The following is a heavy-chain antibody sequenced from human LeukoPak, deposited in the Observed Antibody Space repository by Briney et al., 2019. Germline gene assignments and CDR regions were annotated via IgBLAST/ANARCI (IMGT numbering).Heavy chain of an antibody. Sequence: PGGSLRLSCAASGFTFSSYEMNWVRQAPGKGLEWVSYISSSGSTIYYADSVKGRFTISRDNAKNSLYLQMNSLRAEDTAVYYCGTWTTVASYFDYWGQGTLVTVSS. V-gene: IGHV3-48*03. J-gene: IGHJ4*02. CDR1: GFTFSSYE. D-gene: IGHD4-17*01. CDR2: ISSSGSTI. CDR3: GTWTTVASYFDY.